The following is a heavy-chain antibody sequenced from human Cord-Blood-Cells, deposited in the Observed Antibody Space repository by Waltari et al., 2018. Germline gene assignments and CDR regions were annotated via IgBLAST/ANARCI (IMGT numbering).Heavy chain of an antibody. Sequence: QVQLQQWGAGLLKPSETLSLTCAVYGGSFSGYYWSWIRQPPGKGLEWIGEINHSGSTTYTPSHKSRVTISVDTSKNQFSLKLSSVTAADTAVYYCARGLGAADAFDIWGQGTMVTVSS. CDR1: GGSFSGYY. CDR3: ARGLGAADAFDI. J-gene: IGHJ3*02. D-gene: IGHD3-16*01. CDR2: INHSGST. V-gene: IGHV4-34*01.